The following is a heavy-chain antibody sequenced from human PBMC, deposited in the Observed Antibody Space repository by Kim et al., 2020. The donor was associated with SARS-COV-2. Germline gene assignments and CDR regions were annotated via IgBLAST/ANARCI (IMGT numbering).Heavy chain of an antibody. J-gene: IGHJ3*02. CDR3: TRGTVLRSI. D-gene: IGHD3-3*01. Sequence: GGSLRLSCTASGFTFGHYAMSWVRQAPGKGLEWVGFIRSKAYGGTTEYAASVKGRFTISRDDSKSIAYLQMNSLKTEDTAVYYCTRGTVLRSIWGQGTMVTVSS. CDR2: IRSKAYGGTT. V-gene: IGHV3-49*04. CDR1: GFTFGHYA.